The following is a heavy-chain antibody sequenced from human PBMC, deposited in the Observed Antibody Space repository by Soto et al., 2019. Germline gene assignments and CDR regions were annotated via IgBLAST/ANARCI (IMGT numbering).Heavy chain of an antibody. CDR1: GDFLTALS. CDR2: FDREDGET. CDR3: AHGAGIGKSIDYFGS. V-gene: IGHV1-24*01. Sequence: GASVKVSCKVSGDFLTALSIHWVRQAPGKGLAWMGGFDREDGETIYAQKFQGRVTMTEDTSTDSAYMELSSLTSEDTAIYYWAHGAGIGKSIDYFGSWRQGTLVTV. D-gene: IGHD6-13*01. J-gene: IGHJ4*02.